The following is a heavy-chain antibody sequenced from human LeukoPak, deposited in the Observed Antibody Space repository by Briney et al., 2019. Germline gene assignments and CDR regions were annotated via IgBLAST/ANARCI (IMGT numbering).Heavy chain of an antibody. D-gene: IGHD3-22*01. V-gene: IGHV3-9*01. CDR1: GFTFDDYA. CDR3: AKDMTYYYDSSGPKAIDY. CDR2: ISWNSGSI. J-gene: IGHJ4*02. Sequence: GGSLRLSCAASGFTFDDYAMHWVRQAPGKGLEWVSGISWNSGSIGYADSVKGRFTISRDNAKNSLYLQMNSLRAEDTALYYCAKDMTYYYDSSGPKAIDYWGQGTLVTVSS.